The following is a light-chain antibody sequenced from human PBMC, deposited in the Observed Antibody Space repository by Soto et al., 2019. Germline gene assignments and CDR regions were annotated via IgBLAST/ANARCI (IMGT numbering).Light chain of an antibody. CDR3: LQDYDYPRT. Sequence: AIQMTQSPSSLSASVGDRVTITCRASQGIRSDLGWYQQRPGEAPKLLIYGTSSLQSGVPSRFSGSGSGTDFTLTISSLQPEDFVTYYCLQDYDYPRTFGQGTKVEI. J-gene: IGKJ1*01. CDR2: GTS. V-gene: IGKV1-6*01. CDR1: QGIRSD.